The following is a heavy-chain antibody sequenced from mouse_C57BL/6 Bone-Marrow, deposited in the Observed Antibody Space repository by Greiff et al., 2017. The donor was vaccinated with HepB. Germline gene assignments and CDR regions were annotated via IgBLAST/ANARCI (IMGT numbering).Heavy chain of an antibody. Sequence: QVQLQQSGAELVKPGASVKMSCKASGYTFTSYWITWVKQRAGQGLEWIGDIYPGSGSTNYNEKFKSKATLTVDTSSSTAYMQLSSLTSEDSAVYYCAEENTSMIETWLAYWGQGTLVTVSA. J-gene: IGHJ3*01. CDR2: IYPGSGST. CDR1: GYTFTSYW. V-gene: IGHV1-55*01. CDR3: AEENTSMIETWLAY. D-gene: IGHD5-2*01.